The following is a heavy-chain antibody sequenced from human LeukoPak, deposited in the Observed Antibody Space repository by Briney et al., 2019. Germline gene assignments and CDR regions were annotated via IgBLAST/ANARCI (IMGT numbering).Heavy chain of an antibody. D-gene: IGHD6-19*01. CDR3: AKDQRGGKQWLAGGFDY. CDR1: GFTFSSYA. V-gene: IGHV3-23*01. Sequence: PGGSLRLSCAASGFTFSSYAMSWVRQAPGKGLEWVSAISGSGGSTYYADSVKGRFTISRDNSKNTLYLQMNSLRAEDTAVYYCAKDQRGGKQWLAGGFDYWGQGTLVTVSS. J-gene: IGHJ4*02. CDR2: ISGSGGST.